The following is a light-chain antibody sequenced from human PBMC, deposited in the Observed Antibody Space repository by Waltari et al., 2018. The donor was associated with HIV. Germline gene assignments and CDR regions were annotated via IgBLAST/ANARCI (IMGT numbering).Light chain of an antibody. CDR3: YSTDSSGYHKV. CDR1: DLAKKY. Sequence: SYELTQPPSVSVSPGQAARITCSGDDLAKKYAYWYQQKSGQAPVLVIYEDDKRPSGIPERFSASTSGTMATLTISGAQVEDEGDYYCYSTDSSGYHKVFGGGTKLTVL. V-gene: IGLV3-10*01. CDR2: EDD. J-gene: IGLJ2*01.